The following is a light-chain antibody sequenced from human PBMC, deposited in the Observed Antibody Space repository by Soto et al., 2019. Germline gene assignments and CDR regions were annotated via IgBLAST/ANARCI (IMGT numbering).Light chain of an antibody. CDR2: EGS. V-gene: IGLV2-23*01. CDR3: CSYAGLVGVV. Sequence: QSALTQPASVSGSPGQSITISCTGTSSDVGSYNLVSWYQQHPGKAPKLMIYEGSKRPSGVSNRFSGSKSGNTASLTISGLQAEDEADYYCCSYAGLVGVVFGGGTKLTVL. J-gene: IGLJ2*01. CDR1: SSDVGSYNL.